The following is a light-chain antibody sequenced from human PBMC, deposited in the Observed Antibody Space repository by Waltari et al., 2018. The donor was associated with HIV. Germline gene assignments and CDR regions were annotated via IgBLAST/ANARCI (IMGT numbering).Light chain of an antibody. J-gene: IGKJ2*01. Sequence: DIQMTQSPSSLSASVGDRVTITCQASQDISNYLNWYQQKPGKAPKLLIYDASNLETGVPSRFSGSGSGTDFTFTSSSLQPEDIATYYCQQYDNSMYTFGQGTKLEIK. CDR1: QDISNY. CDR2: DAS. V-gene: IGKV1-33*01. CDR3: QQYDNSMYT.